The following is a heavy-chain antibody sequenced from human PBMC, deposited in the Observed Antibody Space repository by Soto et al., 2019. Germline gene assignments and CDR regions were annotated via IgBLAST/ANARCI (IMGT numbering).Heavy chain of an antibody. J-gene: IGHJ1*01. V-gene: IGHV1-18*01. Sequence: QVQLVQSGAAVKKPGASVKVSCKASGYTFTSYGISWVRQAPGQGLEWMGWFSAYNGNTNYARKLQGRVTMTTDTSTRAAYMDLSSLRSDDTAVYYCARDPTVNLPYCSGGSCYSGYFQHWGQGTLVTVSS. CDR2: FSAYNGNT. D-gene: IGHD2-15*01. CDR1: GYTFTSYG. CDR3: ARDPTVNLPYCSGGSCYSGYFQH.